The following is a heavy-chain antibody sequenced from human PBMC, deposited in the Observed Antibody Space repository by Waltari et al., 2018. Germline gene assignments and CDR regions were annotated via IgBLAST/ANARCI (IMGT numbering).Heavy chain of an antibody. CDR3: ASPSDTAMGLGGMDV. Sequence: QVQLVQSGSELKKPGASVRVSCKASGYTFNRYGMNWMRQAPGQGPEWMGWINTNPGNPTYAQGFTGRFVFSLDTSVSTAYLQISSLKAEDTAVYYCASPSDTAMGLGGMDVWGQGTTVTVSS. CDR1: GYTFNRYG. J-gene: IGHJ6*02. V-gene: IGHV7-4-1*02. D-gene: IGHD5-18*01. CDR2: INTNPGNP.